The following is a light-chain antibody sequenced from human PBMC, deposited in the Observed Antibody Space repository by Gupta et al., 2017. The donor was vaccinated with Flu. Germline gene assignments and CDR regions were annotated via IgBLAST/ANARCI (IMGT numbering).Light chain of an antibody. CDR1: QSVSSN. V-gene: IGKV3-15*01. Sequence: EILTTQSLATLSVSTWERDTLSCRASQSVSSNLAWYQQKPGQAPRLLIYGADTRATEIPARLSGSGSGTEFTLSISSLQSEDVAVYYCQQYNNWTPGLTFGEGTRLEIK. CDR3: QQYNNWTPGLT. J-gene: IGKJ5*01. CDR2: GAD.